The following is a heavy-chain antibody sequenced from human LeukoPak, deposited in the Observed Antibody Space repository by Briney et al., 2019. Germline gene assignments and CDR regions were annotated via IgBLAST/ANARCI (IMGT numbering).Heavy chain of an antibody. Sequence: SETLSLTCAVYGGSFSGYYWSWIRQPPGKGLEWIGEINHSGSTNYNPSLKSRVTISADTSKNQFSLKPSSVTAADTAVYYCARGGNYYDSSGYQDYWGQGTLVTASS. D-gene: IGHD3-22*01. CDR2: INHSGST. J-gene: IGHJ4*02. CDR1: GGSFSGYY. CDR3: ARGGNYYDSSGYQDY. V-gene: IGHV4-34*01.